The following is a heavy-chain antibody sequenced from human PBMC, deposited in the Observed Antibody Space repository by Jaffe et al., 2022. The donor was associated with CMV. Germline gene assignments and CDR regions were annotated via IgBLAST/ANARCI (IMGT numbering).Heavy chain of an antibody. J-gene: IGHJ5*02. CDR3: ARGFLTSGYSYNWFDP. Sequence: QVQLQESGPGLVKPSETLSLTCTVSGGSISSYYWSWIRQPPGKGLEWIGYIYYSGSTNYNPSLKSRVTISVDTSKNQFSLKLSSVTAADTAVYYCARGFLTSGYSYNWFDPWGQGTLVTVSS. V-gene: IGHV4-59*01. CDR2: IYYSGST. D-gene: IGHD5-18*01. CDR1: GGSISSYY.